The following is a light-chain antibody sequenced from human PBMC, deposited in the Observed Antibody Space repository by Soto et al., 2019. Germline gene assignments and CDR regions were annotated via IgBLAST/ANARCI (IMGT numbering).Light chain of an antibody. CDR1: QSVSNT. CDR3: QHYYTWPWT. V-gene: IGKV3-15*01. Sequence: IVMTQSPATLSVSPGERATLSCRASQSVSNTLAWYQHKPGQAPRLLIHDASTRATGVPARFSGSGSGTEFTLTIDSLQSEDFTLYYCQHYYTWPWTFGQGTKVEIK. CDR2: DAS. J-gene: IGKJ1*01.